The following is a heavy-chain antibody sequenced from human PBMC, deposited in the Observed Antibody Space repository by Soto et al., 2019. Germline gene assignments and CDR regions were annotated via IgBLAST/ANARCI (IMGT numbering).Heavy chain of an antibody. CDR2: IYYSGST. V-gene: IGHV4-31*03. CDR3: ARDLLYSYGTNWFDP. J-gene: IGHJ5*02. D-gene: IGHD5-18*01. Sequence: SETLSLTCTVSGGSISSGGYYWSWIRQHPGKGLEWIGYIYYSGSTYYNPSLKSRVTISVDTSKNQFSLKLSSVTAADTAVYYCARDLLYSYGTNWFDPWGQGTLVTVSS. CDR1: GGSISSGGYY.